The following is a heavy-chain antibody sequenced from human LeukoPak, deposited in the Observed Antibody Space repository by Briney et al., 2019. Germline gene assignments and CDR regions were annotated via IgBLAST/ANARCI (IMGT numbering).Heavy chain of an antibody. D-gene: IGHD3-22*01. CDR1: GYSFTDYT. V-gene: IGHV1-3*01. CDR3: ANPRYDSSGYYYVD. CDR2: INGGSGNT. Sequence: ASVKVSCTASGYSFTDYTFHWLRQAPGQRLYWVGWINGGSGNTKYSPEFQGRVTITRDTSASTAYMELSSLRSEDTAVYYCANPRYDSSGYYYVDWGQGTLVTVSS. J-gene: IGHJ4*02.